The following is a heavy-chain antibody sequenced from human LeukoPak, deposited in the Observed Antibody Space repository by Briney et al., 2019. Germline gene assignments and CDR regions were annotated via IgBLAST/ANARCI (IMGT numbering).Heavy chain of an antibody. V-gene: IGHV4-59*12. Sequence: KPSETLSLTCTVSGGSISSYYWSWIRQPPGKGLEWIGYIYYSGSTNYNPSLKSRVTISVDESKNQFSLKLSSVTAADTAVYYCARYGSGSYPTYYYYGMDVWGQGTTVTVSS. CDR2: IYYSGST. D-gene: IGHD3-10*01. J-gene: IGHJ6*02. CDR3: ARYGSGSYPTYYYYGMDV. CDR1: GGSISSYY.